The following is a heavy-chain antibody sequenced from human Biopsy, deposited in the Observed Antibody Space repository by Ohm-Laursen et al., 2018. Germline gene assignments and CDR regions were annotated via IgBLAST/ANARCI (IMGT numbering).Heavy chain of an antibody. CDR1: GGSISGSS. V-gene: IGHV4-59*08. J-gene: IGHJ3*02. CDR2: ISYSRDT. D-gene: IGHD6-19*01. Sequence: GTLSLTCTVSGGSISGSSGSWIRQAPGKGLEWIGYISYSRDTNYNPSLKSRITISVDTSKNQFSLKLSSVTAADTAVYYCAKHGSGWTGDDAFHIWGQGTMDTVSS. CDR3: AKHGSGWTGDDAFHI.